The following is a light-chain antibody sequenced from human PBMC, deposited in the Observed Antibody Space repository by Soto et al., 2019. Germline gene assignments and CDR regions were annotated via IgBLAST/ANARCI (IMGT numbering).Light chain of an antibody. J-gene: IGKJ5*01. CDR2: DAS. V-gene: IGKV1-33*01. CDR3: QQYESLPLT. CDR1: QDINKN. Sequence: DIKMTKSPSSLSAYVGDRVTITCQASQDINKNLIWYQQKPGKAPKLLIYDASDLETGVPSRFSGSGSGTGFTFTISSLQPEDFATYYCQQYESLPLTFGQGTRLEIK.